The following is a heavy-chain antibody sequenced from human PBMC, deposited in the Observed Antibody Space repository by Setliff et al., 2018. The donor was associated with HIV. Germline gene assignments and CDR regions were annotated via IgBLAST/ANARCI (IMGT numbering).Heavy chain of an antibody. Sequence: GASVKVSCKTSGFTFTDYHIHWARQAPGQGLEWMGRTHADSGGANLVQKFEDRVTMTRDTSINTAYMELSRLRSDDTAVYYCARQDPLTGRFTVDYWGQGTLVTVSS. J-gene: IGHJ4*02. CDR2: THADSGGA. V-gene: IGHV1-2*06. D-gene: IGHD3-9*01. CDR1: GFTFTDYH. CDR3: ARQDPLTGRFTVDY.